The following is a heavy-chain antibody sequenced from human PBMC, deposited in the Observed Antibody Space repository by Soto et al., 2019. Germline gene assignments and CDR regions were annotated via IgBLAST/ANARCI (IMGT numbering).Heavy chain of an antibody. Sequence: GGSLRLSCAASGFTFSSYAMSWVRQAPGKGLEWVSAISGSGGSTYYADSVKGRFTISRDNSKNTLYLQMNSLRAEDTAVYYCAKKGGIPRSFSISVRPKIYYFEDWGQGTRVTVSS. J-gene: IGHJ4*02. CDR1: GFTFSSYA. V-gene: IGHV3-23*01. D-gene: IGHD3-3*01. CDR2: ISGSGGST. CDR3: AKKGGIPRSFSISVRPKIYYFED.